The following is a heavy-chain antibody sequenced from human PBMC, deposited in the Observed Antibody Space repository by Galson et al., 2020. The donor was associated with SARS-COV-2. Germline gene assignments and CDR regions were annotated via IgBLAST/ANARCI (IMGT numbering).Heavy chain of an antibody. J-gene: IGHJ5*02. CDR3: ARNLRWQKWFDP. V-gene: IGHV4-39*06. Sequence: SETLSLTCTVSGGSISSSSYYWGWIRQPPGEGLEWIGNIYYDGTTNHSPSLKGRVTISVDTSKNQFTLSLSSVTAADTALYYCARNLRWQKWFDPWGQGTLVTVSS. CDR1: GGSISSSSYY. CDR2: IYYDGTT. D-gene: IGHD4-17*01.